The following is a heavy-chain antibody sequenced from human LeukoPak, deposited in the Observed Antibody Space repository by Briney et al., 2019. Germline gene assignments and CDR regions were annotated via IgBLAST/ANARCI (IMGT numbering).Heavy chain of an antibody. D-gene: IGHD2-21*01. CDR1: GFTFWNYA. V-gene: IGHV3-23*01. Sequence: GGSLRLSCAASGFTFWNYAVGWVRQAPGKGPEWISSIINTGTATYYADSVKGRFTISRDNSMNTLYLQMNTLRVEDTALYYCVKDRAYLRRGFDDWGQGTLMTVSS. J-gene: IGHJ4*02. CDR3: VKDRAYLRRGFDD. CDR2: IINTGTAT.